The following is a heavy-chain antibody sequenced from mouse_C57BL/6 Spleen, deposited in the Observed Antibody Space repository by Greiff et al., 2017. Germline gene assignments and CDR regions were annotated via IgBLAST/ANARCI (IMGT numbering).Heavy chain of an antibody. Sequence: VQLQESGPELVKPGASVKLSCKASGYTFTGYDINWVKQRPGQGLEWIGWIYPGDGSTKYNEKFKGKATLAVDTSSSTAYMELHSLTSEDSAVYFCARRSLIYYYGSSYAMDYWGQGTSVTVSA. CDR1: GYTFTGYD. CDR2: IYPGDGST. CDR3: ARRSLIYYYGSSYAMDY. J-gene: IGHJ4*01. V-gene: IGHV1-85*01. D-gene: IGHD1-1*01.